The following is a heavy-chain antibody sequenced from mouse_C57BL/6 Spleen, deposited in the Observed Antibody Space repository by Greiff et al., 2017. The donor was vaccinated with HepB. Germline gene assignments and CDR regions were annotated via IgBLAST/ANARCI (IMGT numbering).Heavy chain of an antibody. CDR3: ARWDYYGSSWYFDY. Sequence: EVQLQQSGPELVKPGASVKIPCKASGYTFTDYNMDWVKQSHGKSLEWIGDINPNNGGTIYNQKFKGKATLTVDKSSSTAYMELRSLTSEDTAVYYCARWDYYGSSWYFDYWGQGTTLTVSS. D-gene: IGHD1-1*01. J-gene: IGHJ2*01. CDR2: INPNNGGT. CDR1: GYTFTDYN. V-gene: IGHV1-18*01.